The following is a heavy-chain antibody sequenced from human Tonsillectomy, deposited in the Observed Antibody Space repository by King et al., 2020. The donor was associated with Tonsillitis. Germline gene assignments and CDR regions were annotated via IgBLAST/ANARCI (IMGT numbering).Heavy chain of an antibody. D-gene: IGHD5-18*01. J-gene: IGHJ4*02. CDR3: AREDSWIHLSFDY. V-gene: IGHV3-30*01. CDR1: GFTFSRYA. Sequence: VQLVESGGGVVQPGRSLRLSCAASGFTFSRYALHWVRPAPGKGLEVVAVISYDGSNKYYADSVKGRITISRDNSKNTLYLPMNSLRSEDTAVYYCAREDSWIHLSFDYWGQGTLVTVSS. CDR2: ISYDGSNK.